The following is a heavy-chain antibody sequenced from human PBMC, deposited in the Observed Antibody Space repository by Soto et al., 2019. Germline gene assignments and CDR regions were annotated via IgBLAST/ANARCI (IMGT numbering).Heavy chain of an antibody. CDR3: ARDHAFETNFEYFWGSYRALNWFDP. CDR2: INGGNGDT. J-gene: IGHJ5*02. V-gene: IGHV1-3*01. D-gene: IGHD3-16*02. CDR1: GYTFTTYA. Sequence: SVKVSCKASGYTFTTYAMHWVRQAPGQRLEWMGWINGGNGDTKYSQQFQGRVTITRDTSASTAYMELSSLKSEDTGLVYCARDHAFETNFEYFWGSYRALNWFDPRGQGSLVTVSS.